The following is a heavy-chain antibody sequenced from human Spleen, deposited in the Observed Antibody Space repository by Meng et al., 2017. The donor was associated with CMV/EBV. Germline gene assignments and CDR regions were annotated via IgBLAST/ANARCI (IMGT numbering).Heavy chain of an antibody. J-gene: IGHJ2*01. V-gene: IGHV5-51*01. CDR2: IYPGDSDT. CDR1: GYSFTSYW. D-gene: IGHD3-10*01. Sequence: KVSCKGSGYSFTSYWIGWVRQMPGKGLEWMGIIYPGDSDTRYSPSFQGQVTISADKSLSTAYLQWSSLKASDTAMYYCARHFNRDWHFDFWGRGTLVTVSS. CDR3: ARHFNRDWHFDF.